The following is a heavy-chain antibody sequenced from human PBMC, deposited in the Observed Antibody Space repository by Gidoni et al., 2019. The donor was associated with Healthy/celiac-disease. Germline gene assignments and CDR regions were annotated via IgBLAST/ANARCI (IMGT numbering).Heavy chain of an antibody. D-gene: IGHD3-22*01. Sequence: QVQLVQSGAEVKKPGSSVKVSCKASGGTFSSSAISWVRQAPGQGLEWMGGIIPIFGTANYAQKFQGRVTITADESTSTAYMELSSLRSEDTAVYYCATSITMIVVVKRGDWYFDLWGRGTLVTVSS. CDR3: ATSITMIVVVKRGDWYFDL. J-gene: IGHJ2*01. CDR1: GGTFSSSA. V-gene: IGHV1-69*01. CDR2: IIPIFGTA.